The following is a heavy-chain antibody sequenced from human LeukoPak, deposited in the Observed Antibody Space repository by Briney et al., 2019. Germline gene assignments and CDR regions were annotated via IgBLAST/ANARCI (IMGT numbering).Heavy chain of an antibody. Sequence: PGGSLRLSCAASGFTFRSYTMNWVRQAPGKGLEWVSSISSSSSYIYYADSVKGGFTISRDNANNSLYLQMDSLRAEDTAVYYCARSLSTTVTTAFNIWGQGTMVTVSS. CDR1: GFTFRSYT. CDR3: ARSLSTTVTTAFNI. J-gene: IGHJ3*02. CDR2: ISSSSSYI. D-gene: IGHD4-17*01. V-gene: IGHV3-21*01.